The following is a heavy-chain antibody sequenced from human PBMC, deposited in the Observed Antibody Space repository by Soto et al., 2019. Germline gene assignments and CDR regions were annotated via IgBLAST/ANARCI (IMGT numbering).Heavy chain of an antibody. CDR1: GGTFSSST. J-gene: IGHJ1*01. V-gene: IGHV1-69*01. CDR2: ITPIFGKA. D-gene: IGHD3-22*01. Sequence: QVQLVQSGAEVRRPGSSVRVSCKASGGTFSSSTISWVRQAPGQGLEWVGGITPIFGKANYAQKFQGRVTITADESTSTACMELSSLRSEDTALYFCARGWGSDSTTYYYAYWGQGTSVTVSS. CDR3: ARGWGSDSTTYYYAY.